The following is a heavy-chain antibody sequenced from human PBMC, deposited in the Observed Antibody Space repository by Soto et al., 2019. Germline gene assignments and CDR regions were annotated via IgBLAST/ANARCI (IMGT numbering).Heavy chain of an antibody. Sequence: SETLSLTCTVSGGSISSGGYYWSWIRQHPGKGLEWIGYIYYSGSTYYNPSLKSRVTISVDTSKNKFSLKLSSVTAEDTAVYYCARVSIKGTIFGVVSYYYYMDVWGKGTTVTVSS. CDR2: IYYSGST. V-gene: IGHV4-31*03. CDR3: ARVSIKGTIFGVVSYYYYMDV. D-gene: IGHD3-3*01. CDR1: GGSISSGGYY. J-gene: IGHJ6*03.